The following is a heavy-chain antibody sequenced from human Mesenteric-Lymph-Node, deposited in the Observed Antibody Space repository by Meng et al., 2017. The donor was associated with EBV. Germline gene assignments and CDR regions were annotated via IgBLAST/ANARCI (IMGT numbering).Heavy chain of an antibody. Sequence: QVHLQESGPGLVKPSETLSLTCTVSGASISSGGYYWNWIRQHPGKGLEWIGYIYYTGHTYYNPSLRSRVTISIDTSKNQFSLSLHSVTAADTAVYYCATNDNYRNDYWGQGTLVTVSS. D-gene: IGHD5-24*01. CDR3: ATNDNYRNDY. J-gene: IGHJ4*02. CDR2: IYYTGHT. CDR1: GASISSGGYY. V-gene: IGHV4-31*03.